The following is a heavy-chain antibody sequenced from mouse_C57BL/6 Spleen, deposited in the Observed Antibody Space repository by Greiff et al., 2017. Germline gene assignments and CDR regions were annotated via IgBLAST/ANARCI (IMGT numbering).Heavy chain of an antibody. D-gene: IGHD1-1*01. CDR1: GYTFTSYW. CDR2: IHPNSGST. CDR3: ARTNTTVVPHWYFDV. V-gene: IGHV1-64*01. Sequence: QVQLQQPGAELVQPGASVKLSCKASGYTFTSYWMHWVKQRPGQGLEWIGMIHPNSGSTNYNEKFKSKATLTVDKSSSTAYMQLSSLTSEDSAVYYSARTNTTVVPHWYFDVWGTGTTVTVSS. J-gene: IGHJ1*03.